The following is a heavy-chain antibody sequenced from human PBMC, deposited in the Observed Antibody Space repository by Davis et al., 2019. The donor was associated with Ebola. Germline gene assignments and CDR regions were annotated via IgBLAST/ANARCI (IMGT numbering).Heavy chain of an antibody. CDR2: IFSDDDR. V-gene: IGHV2-5*02. J-gene: IGHJ4*02. D-gene: IGHD2-8*01. CDR1: GFSLSTRGMG. Sequence: SGPTLVKPTQTLTLTCTFSGFSLSTRGMGVGWIRQPPGKALECRGFIFSDDDRGYSPSLKSRLTITKDTSKNQVVLTMTNMDPADTATYYCTRLAYTNGWFYFDSWGQGSLVTVSS. CDR3: TRLAYTNGWFYFDS.